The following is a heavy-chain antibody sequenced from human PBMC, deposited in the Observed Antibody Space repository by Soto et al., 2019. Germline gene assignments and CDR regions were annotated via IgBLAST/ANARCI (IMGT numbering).Heavy chain of an antibody. CDR3: ARDNYSSGRSGVY. V-gene: IGHV3-7*05. CDR1: GFTFSSYW. CDR2: IKQDGSEK. J-gene: IGHJ4*02. Sequence: GGSLRLSCAASGFTFSSYWMSWVRQAPGKGLEWVANIKQDGSEKYYVDSVKGRFTISRDNAKNSLYLQMNSLRAEDTAVYYCARDNYSSGRSGVYWGQGTLVTVSS. D-gene: IGHD6-19*01.